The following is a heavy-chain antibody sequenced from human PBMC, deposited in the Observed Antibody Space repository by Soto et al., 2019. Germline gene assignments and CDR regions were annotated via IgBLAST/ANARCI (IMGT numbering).Heavy chain of an antibody. V-gene: IGHV4-38-2*02. CDR1: GYSISSGYY. CDR2: IYHSGSP. D-gene: IGHD1-1*01. J-gene: IGHJ4*02. Sequence: PSETLSLTCTVSGYSISSGYYWGWIRQPPGKGLEWIGSIYHSGSPNYQSSFKSRVTISVDTSKNQFSLKLGSVTAADTAVYYCARIKTSFNHFDHWGQGSLVTVSS. CDR3: ARIKTSFNHFDH.